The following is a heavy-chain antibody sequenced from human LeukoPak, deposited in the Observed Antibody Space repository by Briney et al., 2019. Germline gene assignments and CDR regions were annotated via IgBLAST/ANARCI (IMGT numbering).Heavy chain of an antibody. V-gene: IGHV3-53*01. Sequence: GGSLRLSCVASGFTFSNYAMYWVRQAPGKGLEWVSVIYRGGETYYADSVKGRFTISRDNSKNTLYLQMNSLRAEDTAVYYCARAQYCSGGSCYGDYWGQGTLVTVSS. CDR3: ARAQYCSGGSCYGDY. CDR2: IYRGGET. CDR1: GFTFSNYA. J-gene: IGHJ4*02. D-gene: IGHD2-15*01.